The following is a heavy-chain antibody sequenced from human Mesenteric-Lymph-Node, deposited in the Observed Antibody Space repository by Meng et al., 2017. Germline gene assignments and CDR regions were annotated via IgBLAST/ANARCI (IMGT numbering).Heavy chain of an antibody. CDR3: VGDSLVDDSGSYIGKGDY. Sequence: GGSLRLSCTASGFTFSSYWMTWVRRAPGKGLEWVANIKQDGSEKHYVDSVKGRFTISRDNAKKSLYLQMNSLRAEDTAVYYCVGDSLVDDSGSYIGKGDYWGQGTLVTVSS. V-gene: IGHV3-7*01. CDR1: GFTFSSYW. J-gene: IGHJ4*02. CDR2: IKQDGSEK. D-gene: IGHD3-10*01.